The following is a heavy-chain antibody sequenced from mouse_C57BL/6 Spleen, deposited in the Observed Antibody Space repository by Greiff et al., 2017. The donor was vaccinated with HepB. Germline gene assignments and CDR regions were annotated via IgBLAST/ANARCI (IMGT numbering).Heavy chain of an antibody. CDR3: ARRGSNHEGYFDV. CDR2: INPGSGGT. V-gene: IGHV1-54*01. J-gene: IGHJ1*03. CDR1: GYAFTNYL. D-gene: IGHD2-5*01. Sequence: VQLQQSGAELVRPGTSVKVSCKASGYAFTNYLIEWVKQRPGQGLEWIGVINPGSGGTNYNEKFKGKAILTADKSSSTAYMQLSSLTSEDSAVYFCARRGSNHEGYFDVWGTGTTVTVSS.